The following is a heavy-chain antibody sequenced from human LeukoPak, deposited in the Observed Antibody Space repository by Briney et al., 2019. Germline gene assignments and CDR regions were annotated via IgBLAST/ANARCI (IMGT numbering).Heavy chain of an antibody. CDR1: GGTFSSYA. J-gene: IGHJ4*02. V-gene: IGHV1-69*04. CDR3: ARDLVAGTPFLDY. CDR2: IIPILGIT. Sequence: ASVKVSCKASGGTFSSYAISWVRQAPGQGLEWMGRIIPILGITNYAQKFQGRVTITADKSTSTAYMELSSLRSEDTAVYYCARDLVAGTPFLDYWGQGTLVTVSS. D-gene: IGHD6-19*01.